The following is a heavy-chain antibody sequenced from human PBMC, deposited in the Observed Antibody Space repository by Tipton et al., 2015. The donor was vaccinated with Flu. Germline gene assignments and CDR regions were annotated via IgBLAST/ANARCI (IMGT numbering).Heavy chain of an antibody. D-gene: IGHD5-12*01. CDR1: GGSISSYF. CDR3: ARDAPGYGGYLVY. Sequence: PGLVKPSETLSLTCSVSGGSISSYFWSWIRQPPGKGLEWIGYIYYTGSTSYNPSLKSRVTISVDTSKNQFSLKLSSVTAADTAVYYCARDAPGYGGYLVYWGQGTLITVSS. V-gene: IGHV4-59*01. CDR2: IYYTGST. J-gene: IGHJ4*02.